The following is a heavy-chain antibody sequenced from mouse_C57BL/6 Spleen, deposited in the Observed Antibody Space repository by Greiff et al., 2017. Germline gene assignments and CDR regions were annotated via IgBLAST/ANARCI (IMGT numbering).Heavy chain of an antibody. CDR3: ARKITTLDY. D-gene: IGHD1-1*01. Sequence: VQLQQPGAELVKPGASVKLSCKASGYTFTSYWMQWVKQRPGQGLEWIGEIDPSDSYTNSNQKFKGKATLTVDTSSSTAYMQLSSLTSECTAVYYCARKITTLDYWGQGTTLTVSS. CDR2: IDPSDSYT. CDR1: GYTFTSYW. V-gene: IGHV1-50*01. J-gene: IGHJ2*01.